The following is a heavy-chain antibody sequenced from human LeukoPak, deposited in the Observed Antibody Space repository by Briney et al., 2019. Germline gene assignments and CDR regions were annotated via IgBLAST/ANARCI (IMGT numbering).Heavy chain of an antibody. CDR1: GFTVSSNY. CDR2: IYSGGST. D-gene: IGHD6-19*01. V-gene: IGHV3-66*01. J-gene: IGHJ4*02. CDR3: GRGAERPYSSGWYTVY. Sequence: GGSLRLSCAASGFTVSSNYMSWVRQAPGKGLEWVSVIYSGGSTYYADSVKGRFTISRDNSKNTLYLQMNSLRAEDPAVYYCGRGAERPYSSGWYTVYWGQGTLVTVPS.